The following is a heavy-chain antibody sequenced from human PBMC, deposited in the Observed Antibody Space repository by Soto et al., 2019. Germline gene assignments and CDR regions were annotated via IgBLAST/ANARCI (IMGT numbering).Heavy chain of an antibody. Sequence: ASVKVSCKASGGTFSSYTISWVRQAPGQGLEWMGRIIPILGIANYAQKFQGRVTITADKSTSTAYMELSSLRSEDTAVYYCARSDGPSDWPIGTYYYYGMDVWGQGTTVTVSS. CDR2: IIPILGIA. CDR3: ARSDGPSDWPIGTYYYYGMDV. V-gene: IGHV1-69*02. J-gene: IGHJ6*02. D-gene: IGHD2-21*02. CDR1: GGTFSSYT.